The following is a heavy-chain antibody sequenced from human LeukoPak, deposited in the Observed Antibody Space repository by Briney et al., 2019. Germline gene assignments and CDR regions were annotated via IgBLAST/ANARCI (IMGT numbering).Heavy chain of an antibody. Sequence: GGSLRLSCAASGFTFSSYAMSWVRQAPGKGLEWVSAISGSGGSTYYADSVKGRFTISRDNSKNTLYLQMNSLRAEDTAVYYCARDGALEYPRWGNGMDVWGQGTTVTVSS. J-gene: IGHJ6*02. CDR2: ISGSGGST. D-gene: IGHD2-8*02. V-gene: IGHV3-23*01. CDR1: GFTFSSYA. CDR3: ARDGALEYPRWGNGMDV.